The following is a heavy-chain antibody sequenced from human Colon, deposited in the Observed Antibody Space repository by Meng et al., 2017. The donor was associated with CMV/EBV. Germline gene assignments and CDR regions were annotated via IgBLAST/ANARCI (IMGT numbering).Heavy chain of an antibody. CDR2: INPSGGST. CDR1: GYTFTSYY. Sequence: ASVKVSCKASGYTFTSYYMHWVRQAPGQGLEWMGIINPSGGSTSYAQNFQGRVAVTRDTSANTVHMELGSLRSEDAAMYYCAAEVPRTSYYIIWGQGTLVTVSS. CDR3: AAEVPRTSYYII. V-gene: IGHV1-46*01. D-gene: IGHD1-26*01. J-gene: IGHJ1*01.